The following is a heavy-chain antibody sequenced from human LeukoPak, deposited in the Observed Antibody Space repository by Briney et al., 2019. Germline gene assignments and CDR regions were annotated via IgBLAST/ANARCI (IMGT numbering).Heavy chain of an antibody. V-gene: IGHV3-23*01. Sequence: GGSLRLSCAASGFTFNNYAMNWVRQVPGKGLQWVSYISSTGNTTYYADSVKGRFTISRDNSKGTLYLQMSSLRAEDTAAYHCAKRQGFYFDSWGQGTLVTVSS. CDR1: GFTFNNYA. CDR2: ISSTGNTT. CDR3: AKRQGFYFDS. J-gene: IGHJ4*02.